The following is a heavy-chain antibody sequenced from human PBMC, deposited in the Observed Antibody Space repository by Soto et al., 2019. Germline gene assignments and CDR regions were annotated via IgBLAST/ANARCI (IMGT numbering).Heavy chain of an antibody. V-gene: IGHV3-30-3*01. CDR3: ARDDACIHLGMAV. CDR2: ISYDGSNK. J-gene: IGHJ6*02. D-gene: IGHD2-2*01. CDR1: GFTFSSYA. Sequence: QVQLVESGGGVVQPGRSLRLSCAASGFTFSSYAMHWVRQAPGKGLEWVAVISYDGSNKYYADSVKGRFTISRDNSKNTLYLQMNSLRAEDTAVYYCARDDACIHLGMAVWGQGTTVTVSS.